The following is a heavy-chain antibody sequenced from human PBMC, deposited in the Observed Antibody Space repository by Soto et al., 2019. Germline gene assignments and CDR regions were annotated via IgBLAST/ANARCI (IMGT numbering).Heavy chain of an antibody. V-gene: IGHV3-23*01. Sequence: GGSLRLSCVVSGLTFSAYSMSWVRQAPGKGLEWVSSISSTATSAFYAESVKGRFSISRDNSKNTVHLQLDSLRAEDTAVYFCAKLGFVLMELYYFHQWGHGTLVTVSS. J-gene: IGHJ4*01. CDR2: ISSTATSA. CDR3: AKLGFVLMELYYFHQ. D-gene: IGHD2-8*01. CDR1: GLTFSAYS.